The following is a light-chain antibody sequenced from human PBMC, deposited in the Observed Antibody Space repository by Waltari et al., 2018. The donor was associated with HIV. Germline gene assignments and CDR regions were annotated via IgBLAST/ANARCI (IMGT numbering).Light chain of an antibody. CDR2: EVN. V-gene: IGLV2-8*01. CDR3: SSYKDANDVV. Sequence: QSALTPPPSASGSPGQSVTISCTGTRSDVGGFDYVSWYHQQPPKAPKLILYEVNRRPSGVHDRFSGSKSGNTASLTVSGLQPEDEGDYYCSSYKDANDVVFGGGTKLTVL. J-gene: IGLJ2*01. CDR1: RSDVGGFDY.